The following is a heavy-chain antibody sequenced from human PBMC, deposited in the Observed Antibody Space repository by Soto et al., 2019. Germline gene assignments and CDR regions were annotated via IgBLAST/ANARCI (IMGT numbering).Heavy chain of an antibody. CDR3: ASKGVPAATGYYYYGMDV. CDR2: IIPIFGTA. CDR1: GGTFSSYA. D-gene: IGHD2-2*01. V-gene: IGHV1-69*13. J-gene: IGHJ6*02. Sequence: GASVKVSCKASGGTFSSYAISWVRQAPGQGLEWMGGIIPIFGTANYAQKFQDRVTITADESTSTAYMELSSLRSEDTAVYYCASKGVPAATGYYYYGMDVWGQGTTVTVSS.